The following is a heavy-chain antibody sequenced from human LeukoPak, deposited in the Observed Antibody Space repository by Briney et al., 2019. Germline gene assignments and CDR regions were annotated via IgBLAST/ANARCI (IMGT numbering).Heavy chain of an antibody. CDR3: ARHRKNIVATIPFDY. V-gene: IGHV4-39*01. CDR2: IYYSGST. D-gene: IGHD5-12*01. J-gene: IGHJ4*02. CDR1: GGSISSSSYY. Sequence: SETLSLTCTVSGGSISSSSYYWGWIRQPPWKGREWIGSIYYSGSTYYNPCLKSRVTISVDTSKNQFSLKLSSVTAADTAVYYCARHRKNIVATIPFDYWGQGTLVTVSS.